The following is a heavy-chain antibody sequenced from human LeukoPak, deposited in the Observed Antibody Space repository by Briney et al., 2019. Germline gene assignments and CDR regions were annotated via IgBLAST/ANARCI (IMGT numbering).Heavy chain of an antibody. CDR3: ARQLASEGADYFDY. J-gene: IGHJ4*02. V-gene: IGHV3-21*01. CDR1: GFTFGDYA. Sequence: KPGGSLRLSCAASGFTFGDYAMNWVRQAPGKGLEWVSSISSSSSYIYYADSVKGRFTISRDNAKNSLYLQMNSLRAEDTAVYYCARQLASEGADYFDYWGQGTLVTVSS. CDR2: ISSSSSYI. D-gene: IGHD5-12*01.